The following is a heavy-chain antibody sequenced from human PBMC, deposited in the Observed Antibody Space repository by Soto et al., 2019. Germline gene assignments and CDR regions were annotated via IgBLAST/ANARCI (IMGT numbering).Heavy chain of an antibody. Sequence: EASVKVSCKASGYTFTGYYMHWVRQAPGQGLEWMGWISPNSGDTNYAQKLQGRVTMTRDTSMSTAYMELRSLRSDDTAVYYCASYSGEGWFDPWGQGTLVTVSS. D-gene: IGHD6-25*01. CDR2: ISPNSGDT. CDR3: ASYSGEGWFDP. J-gene: IGHJ5*02. V-gene: IGHV1-2*02. CDR1: GYTFTGYY.